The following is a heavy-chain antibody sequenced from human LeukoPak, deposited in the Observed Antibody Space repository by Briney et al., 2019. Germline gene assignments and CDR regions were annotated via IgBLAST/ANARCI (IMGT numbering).Heavy chain of an antibody. CDR1: GFTFSSYW. V-gene: IGHV3-7*01. J-gene: IGHJ5*02. CDR3: VREKCDTTSGWYRNWFDP. D-gene: IGHD6-19*01. Sequence: GGSLRLSCAASGFTFSSYWMSWVRQAPGKGLEWVANIKQDGSEKYYVDSVKGRFTISRDNAKNSLYLQMNSLRAEDTAVYYCVREKCDTTSGWYRNWFDPWGQGTLVTVSS. CDR2: IKQDGSEK.